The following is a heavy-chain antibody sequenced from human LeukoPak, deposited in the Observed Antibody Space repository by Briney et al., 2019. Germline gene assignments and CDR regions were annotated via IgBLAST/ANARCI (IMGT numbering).Heavy chain of an antibody. V-gene: IGHV3-66*01. CDR2: IYSGGST. D-gene: IGHD2-2*01. J-gene: IGHJ4*02. CDR3: AKDVPVAYFDY. Sequence: GGPLRLSCAASGFTVSSNYMSWVRQAPGKGLEWVSVIYSGGSTYYADSVKGRFTISRDNSKNTVYLQVKSLRPEDTAVYFCAKDVPVAYFDYWGQGTLVTVSS. CDR1: GFTVSSNY.